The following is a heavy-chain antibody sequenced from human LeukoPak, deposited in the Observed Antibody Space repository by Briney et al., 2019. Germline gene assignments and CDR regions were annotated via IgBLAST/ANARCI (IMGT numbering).Heavy chain of an antibody. V-gene: IGHV3-30-3*01. J-gene: IGHJ4*02. CDR2: ISYDGTTK. Sequence: GRSLRLSCAASGFTFSSYAMHWIRQAPGKGLEWVAVISYDGTTKYYAVSVKGRFTISSDNSRNTLYLQMNSLRAEDTAVYYCARDAKRQQLAYFDYWGQGTLVTVSS. CDR1: GFTFSSYA. CDR3: ARDAKRQQLAYFDY. D-gene: IGHD6-13*01.